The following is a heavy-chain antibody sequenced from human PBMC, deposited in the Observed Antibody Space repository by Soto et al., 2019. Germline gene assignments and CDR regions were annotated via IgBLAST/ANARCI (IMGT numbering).Heavy chain of an antibody. Sequence: ASVKVSCKASGNTFTIYDINCVLQATGHGLEWMGWINPNSGNIGYAQKFQGRVTMTRDTAIRTAYMEVSRLRPDDTAVYYCARGRASGSYYLLDYWGQGTLVTVSS. D-gene: IGHD3-10*01. CDR1: GNTFTIYD. CDR3: ARGRASGSYYLLDY. V-gene: IGHV1-8*01. J-gene: IGHJ4*02. CDR2: INPNSGNI.